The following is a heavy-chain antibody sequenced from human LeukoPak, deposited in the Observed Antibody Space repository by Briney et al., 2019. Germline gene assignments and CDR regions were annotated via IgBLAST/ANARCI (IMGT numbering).Heavy chain of an antibody. Sequence: SETLSLTCTVSGGSISSYYRSWIRQPPGKGLERIWYIYYSGSTNYNRSLKSRVTISVDTSKNQFSLKLSSVTAADTAVYYCAREEGDSSGYSPIVYWGQGTLVTVSS. CDR3: AREEGDSSGYSPIVY. J-gene: IGHJ4*02. D-gene: IGHD3-22*01. CDR1: GGSISSYY. V-gene: IGHV4-59*12. CDR2: IYYSGST.